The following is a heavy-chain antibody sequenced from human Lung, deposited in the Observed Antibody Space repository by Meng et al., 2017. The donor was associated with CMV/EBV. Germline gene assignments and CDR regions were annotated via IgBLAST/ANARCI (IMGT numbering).Heavy chain of an antibody. CDR3: TRGGGATHKGNGFDA. Sequence: ASVKVSCKASGYTFTSYGINWVRQATGQGLEWMGWMNPNSGNTAYAPKFQGRLTMTRNTSINTAYMDLSSLRSEDTAIYYCTRGGGATHKGNGFDAWGQGTLVTVSS. CDR1: GYTFTSYG. CDR2: MNPNSGNT. V-gene: IGHV1-8*01. J-gene: IGHJ5*02. D-gene: IGHD4/OR15-4a*01.